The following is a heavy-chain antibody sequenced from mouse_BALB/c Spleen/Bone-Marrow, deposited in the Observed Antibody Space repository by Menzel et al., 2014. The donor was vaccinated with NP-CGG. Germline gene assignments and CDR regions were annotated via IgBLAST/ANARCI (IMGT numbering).Heavy chain of an antibody. Sequence: QVQLKQSGPGLVSPSQRLSITCSVSGFSLTSYDMNWVRQPPGKGLEWLGVIWTGGGTDYNSAFMSRLSISKDNSKSQVFLKMNSLQTDDTAIYYCVRGKNLYGTPLAYWGQGTLVTVSA. CDR2: IWTGGGT. D-gene: IGHD1-1*01. CDR3: VRGKNLYGTPLAY. J-gene: IGHJ3*01. CDR1: GFSLTSYD. V-gene: IGHV2-9-2*01.